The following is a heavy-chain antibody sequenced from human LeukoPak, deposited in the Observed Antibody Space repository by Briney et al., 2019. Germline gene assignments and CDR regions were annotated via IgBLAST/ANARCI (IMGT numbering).Heavy chain of an antibody. Sequence: PGGSLRLSCAASGFTFDDYAMHWVRQAPGKGLEWVSLISWDGGSTYYADSVKGRFTISRDNSKNSLYLQMNSLRAEDTALYYCAKGDYSNRGYYYYYMDVWGKGTTVTVPS. V-gene: IGHV3-43D*04. J-gene: IGHJ6*03. CDR3: AKGDYSNRGYYYYYMDV. D-gene: IGHD4-11*01. CDR2: ISWDGGST. CDR1: GFTFDDYA.